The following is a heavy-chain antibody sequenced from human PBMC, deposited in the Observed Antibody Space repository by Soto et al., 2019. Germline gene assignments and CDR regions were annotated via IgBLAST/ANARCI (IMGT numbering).Heavy chain of an antibody. CDR2: FDPEDGET. D-gene: IGHD2-15*01. J-gene: IGHJ4*02. CDR1: GYTLTELS. Sequence: QVQLVQSGAEVKKPGASVKVSCKVSGYTLTELSMHWVRQAPGKGLEWMGGFDPEDGETIYAQKFQGRVSKTDDTSTDTAYMELSSMRSEDTAVYYCATDPVADNFDYWGQGTLVTVSS. V-gene: IGHV1-24*01. CDR3: ATDPVADNFDY.